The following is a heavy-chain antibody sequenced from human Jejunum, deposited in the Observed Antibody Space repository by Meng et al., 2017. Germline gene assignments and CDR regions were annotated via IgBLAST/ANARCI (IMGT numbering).Heavy chain of an antibody. CDR3: ARGDYCSGGSCYSNYFDH. V-gene: IGHV4-4*07. Sequence: SETLSLTCTVSGGSISSHYWSWIRQPAGQGLEWIGRIYSSGSTNYNPSLKSRVTMSVDTSKNQFSLRLNSVTAADTAVYYCARGDYCSGGSCYSNYFDHWGQGTLVTVS. J-gene: IGHJ4*02. CDR1: GGSISSHY. CDR2: IYSSGST. D-gene: IGHD2-15*01.